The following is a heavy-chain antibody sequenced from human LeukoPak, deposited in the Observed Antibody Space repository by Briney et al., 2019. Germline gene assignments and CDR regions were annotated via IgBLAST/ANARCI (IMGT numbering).Heavy chain of an antibody. CDR1: GFTFSTYW. CDR2: ISSSSSYI. D-gene: IGHD6-13*01. CDR3: AREKRSGAAAADR. J-gene: IGHJ5*02. Sequence: PGGSLRLSCTASGFTFSTYWINWVRQAPGKGLEWVSSISSSSSYIYYADSVKGRFTISRDNAKNSLYLQMNSLRAEDTAVYYCAREKRSGAAAADRWGQGTLVTVSS. V-gene: IGHV3-21*01.